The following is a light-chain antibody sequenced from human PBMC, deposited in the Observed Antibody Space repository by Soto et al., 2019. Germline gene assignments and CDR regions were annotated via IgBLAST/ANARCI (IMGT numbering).Light chain of an antibody. Sequence: DIQMTQSPSSLSASVGDRVTITCRASQSINTYLNWYQQKPGKAPKLLIYAASSLQSGVPSRFSGSGSGTDFTLTIGSLQPEDFAPYYCQESYSHSRTFGPGTKVDI. CDR2: AAS. CDR1: QSINTY. CDR3: QESYSHSRT. V-gene: IGKV1-39*01. J-gene: IGKJ3*01.